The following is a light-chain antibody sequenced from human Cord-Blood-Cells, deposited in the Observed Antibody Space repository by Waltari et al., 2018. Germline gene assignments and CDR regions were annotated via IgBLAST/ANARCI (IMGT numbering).Light chain of an antibody. CDR3: SSYTSSSTLV. V-gene: IGLV2-14*01. J-gene: IGLJ1*01. Sequence: QSALTQPASVSGSPGQSITISCTGTSSDVGGYNYVSWYQQHPGKAPKLMIYEVSNRPSGVSNRFYGSKSGNTASLTISGLQAEDEADYYCSSYTSSSTLVFGTGTKVTVI. CDR1: SSDVGGYNY. CDR2: EVS.